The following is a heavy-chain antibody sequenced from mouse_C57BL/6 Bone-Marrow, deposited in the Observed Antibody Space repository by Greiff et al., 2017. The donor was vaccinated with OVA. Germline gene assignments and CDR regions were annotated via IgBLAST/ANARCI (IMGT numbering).Heavy chain of an antibody. D-gene: IGHD1-1*01. CDR2: ISNLAYSI. CDR3: ARQDYYGSRGYFDV. J-gene: IGHJ1*03. CDR1: GFTFSDYG. Sequence: EVKVEESGGGLVQPGGSLKLSCAASGFTFSDYGMAWVRQAPRKGPEWVAFISNLAYSIYYADTVTGRFTISRENAKNTLYLEMSSLRSEDTAMYYCARQDYYGSRGYFDVWGTGTTVTVSS. V-gene: IGHV5-15*04.